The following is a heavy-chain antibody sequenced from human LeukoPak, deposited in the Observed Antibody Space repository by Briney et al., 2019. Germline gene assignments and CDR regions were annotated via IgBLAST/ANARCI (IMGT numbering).Heavy chain of an antibody. CDR1: AYSFSTYW. D-gene: IGHD5-24*01. CDR3: ARRDGYNMGAFDI. CDR2: MYPGDSDT. J-gene: IGHJ3*02. Sequence: GESLKISCRGSAYSFSTYWVGWVRQMPGQGLEWMGIMYPGDSDTRYSPSFQGQFTISADKSISTAYLQWSSLKASDTAIYYCARRDGYNMGAFDIWGQGTMVTVSS. V-gene: IGHV5-51*01.